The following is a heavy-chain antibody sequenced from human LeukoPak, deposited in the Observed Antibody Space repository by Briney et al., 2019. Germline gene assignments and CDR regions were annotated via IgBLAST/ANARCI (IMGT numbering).Heavy chain of an antibody. CDR3: VRSFDY. Sequence: GRSLRLSCAASGFTFSSYVMHWVRQARGKGLEWVAVISYDGSNKYYADSVKGRLTISRDNSKNTLYLQMNSLRAEDTAVYYCVRSFDYWGRGTLVTVSS. V-gene: IGHV3-30*03. CDR1: GFTFSSYV. CDR2: ISYDGSNK. J-gene: IGHJ4*02.